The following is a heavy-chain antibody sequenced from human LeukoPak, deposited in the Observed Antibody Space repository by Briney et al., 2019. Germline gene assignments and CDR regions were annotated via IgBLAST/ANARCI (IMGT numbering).Heavy chain of an antibody. J-gene: IGHJ4*02. CDR1: GFTVSSNY. D-gene: IGHD2-15*01. CDR2: IYAGGST. V-gene: IGHV3-53*01. Sequence: GGSLRLSCAASGFTVSSNYMSWVRQAPGKGLEWVSIIYAGGSTYYVDSVKGRFTVSRDSSKNALYLQMNNLRAEDTAIYYCAKTRGGGPVDYWGQGTLVTASS. CDR3: AKTRGGGPVDY.